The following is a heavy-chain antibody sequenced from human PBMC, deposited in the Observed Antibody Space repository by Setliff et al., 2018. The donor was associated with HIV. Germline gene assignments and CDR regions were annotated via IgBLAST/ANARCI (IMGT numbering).Heavy chain of an antibody. CDR2: INAGTDDT. CDR1: GYTFSNHT. CDR3: AREGPSGSHRWGVRGHYDY. J-gene: IGHJ4*02. V-gene: IGHV1-3*01. Sequence: ASVKVSCKASGYTFSNHTIHWVRQAPGQRLEWMGWINAGTDDTKYSQKFQGRVTITSDTSARIVFLHLSNLISEDTAFYYCAREGPSGSHRWGVRGHYDYWGQGTLVTVSS. D-gene: IGHD1-26*01.